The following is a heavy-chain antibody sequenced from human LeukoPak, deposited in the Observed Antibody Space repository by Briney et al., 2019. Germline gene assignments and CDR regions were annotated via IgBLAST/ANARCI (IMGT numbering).Heavy chain of an antibody. V-gene: IGHV4-61*08. J-gene: IGHJ5*02. CDR2: IFYSGST. D-gene: IGHD1-26*01. Sequence: NSSQTLSLTCTVSGGSISSGGYYWSWIRQHPGKGLEWIGYIFYSGSTNYNPSLKSRVTISVDTSKNQFSLKLSSVTAADTAVYYCARSAELLTPTVWFDPWGQGTLVTVSS. CDR3: ARSAELLTPTVWFDP. CDR1: GGSISSGGYY.